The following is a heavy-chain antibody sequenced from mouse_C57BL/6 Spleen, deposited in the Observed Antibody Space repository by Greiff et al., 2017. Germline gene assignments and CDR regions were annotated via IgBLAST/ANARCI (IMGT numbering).Heavy chain of an antibody. CDR1: GYTFTSYW. V-gene: IGHV1-50*01. D-gene: IGHD2-4*01. CDR3: ARVYYDYVFDY. CDR2: IDPSDSYT. J-gene: IGHJ2*01. Sequence: VQLQQPGAELVKPGASVKLSCKASGYTFTSYWMQWVKQRPGQGLEWIGEIDPSDSYTNYNQKFKGKATLTVDTSSSTAYMQLSSLTSEDSAVYYCARVYYDYVFDYWGQGTTLTVSS.